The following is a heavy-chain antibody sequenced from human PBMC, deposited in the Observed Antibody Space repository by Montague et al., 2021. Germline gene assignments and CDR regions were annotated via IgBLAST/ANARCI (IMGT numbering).Heavy chain of an antibody. Sequence: SETLSLTCAVYGGSFSTYYWCWIRQSPRQGLEWIGEIHHRGSIYYDPTTDYNPSLQSRVTLAVDASKNQFSLRLRAVTAADTAVYYCARHSVGVVSYYNGLGVWGRGTPVLVPS. CDR3: ARHSVGVVSYYNGLGV. D-gene: IGHD3-10*01. CDR1: GGSFSTYY. CDR2: IHHRGSIYYDPTT. J-gene: IGHJ6*01. V-gene: IGHV4-34*01.